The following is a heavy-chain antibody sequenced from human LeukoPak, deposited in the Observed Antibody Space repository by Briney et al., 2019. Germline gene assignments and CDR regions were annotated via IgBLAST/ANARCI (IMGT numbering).Heavy chain of an antibody. D-gene: IGHD4-11*01. CDR3: AKDAQRGFDYSNSLGS. CDR2: IWHDGSSQ. Sequence: PGGSLRLSCVASGFTFDHYGMHWVRQAPGKGLEWVAVIWHDGSSQYYADSVKARFTISRDNSMNTLYLQMNSLRAEDTAVYYCAKDAQRGFDYSNSLGSRGQGTLVTVSS. CDR1: GFTFDHYG. V-gene: IGHV3-33*06. J-gene: IGHJ5*01.